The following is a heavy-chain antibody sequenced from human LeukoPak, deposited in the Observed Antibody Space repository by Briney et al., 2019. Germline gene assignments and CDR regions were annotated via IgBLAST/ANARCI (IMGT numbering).Heavy chain of an antibody. CDR1: GYTFTSYY. J-gene: IGHJ2*01. CDR3: ARVGRWLQSGWYFDL. Sequence: ASVKVSCKASGYTFTSYYMHWVRQAPGQGLEWMGIINPSGGSTSYAQKFQGRVTMTTDTSTSTAYMELRSLRSDDTAVYYCARVGRWLQSGWYFDLWGRGTLVTVSS. D-gene: IGHD5-24*01. V-gene: IGHV1-46*01. CDR2: INPSGGST.